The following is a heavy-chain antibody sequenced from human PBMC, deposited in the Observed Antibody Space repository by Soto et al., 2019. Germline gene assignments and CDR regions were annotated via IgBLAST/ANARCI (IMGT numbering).Heavy chain of an antibody. D-gene: IGHD6-13*01. CDR3: AFPATADFDY. J-gene: IGHJ4*02. CDR1: GGSIRSTNW. Sequence: PSETLSLTCAVSGGSIRSTNWWTLVRQSPVRGLEWIGEIYHSGTTNYSPSLKSRVNIAVDMSTNHFSLTLISVTAADTAVYYCAFPATADFDYWGKGILVTVS. V-gene: IGHV4-4*02. CDR2: IYHSGTT.